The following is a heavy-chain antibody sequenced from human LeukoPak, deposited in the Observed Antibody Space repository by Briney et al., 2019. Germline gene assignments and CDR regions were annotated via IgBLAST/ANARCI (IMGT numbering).Heavy chain of an antibody. Sequence: GGSLRLSCAASGFTFNIFWMSWVRQAPGKGLEWVANIKHDGSEEYYGDSVRGRFTISRDNAKNSLILQMNSLRADDTAVYYCARVRVGGPQAFDIWGQGTMVTVAS. CDR3: ARVRVGGPQAFDI. J-gene: IGHJ3*02. D-gene: IGHD3-10*01. CDR1: GFTFNIFW. CDR2: IKHDGSEE. V-gene: IGHV3-7*04.